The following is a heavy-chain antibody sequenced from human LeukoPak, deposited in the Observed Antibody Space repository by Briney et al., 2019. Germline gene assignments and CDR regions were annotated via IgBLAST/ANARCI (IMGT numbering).Heavy chain of an antibody. D-gene: IGHD3-10*01. V-gene: IGHV4-34*01. Sequence: NPSETLSLTCAVYGGSFSGYYWSWIRQPPGKGLEWIGEINHSGSTNYNPSLKSRVTISVDTSKNQFSLKLSPVTAADTAVYYCARPIDYYGSGSYYEVYFDYWGQGTLVTVSS. J-gene: IGHJ4*02. CDR2: INHSGST. CDR1: GGSFSGYY. CDR3: ARPIDYYGSGSYYEVYFDY.